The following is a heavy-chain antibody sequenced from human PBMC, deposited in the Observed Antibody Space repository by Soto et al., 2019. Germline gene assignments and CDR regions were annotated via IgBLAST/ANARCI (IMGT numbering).Heavy chain of an antibody. Sequence: SETLSLTCAVYGGSFSGYYWSWIRQPPGKGLEWIGEINHSGSTNYNPSLKSRVTISVDTSKNQFSLKLSSVTAADTAVYYCARGYYDFWSSSGMDVWGQGTTVTVSS. CDR3: ARGYYDFWSSSGMDV. V-gene: IGHV4-34*01. CDR2: INHSGST. J-gene: IGHJ6*02. D-gene: IGHD3-3*01. CDR1: GGSFSGYY.